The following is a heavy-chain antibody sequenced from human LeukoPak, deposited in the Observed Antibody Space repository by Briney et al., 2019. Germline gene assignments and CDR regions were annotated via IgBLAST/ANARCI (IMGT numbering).Heavy chain of an antibody. D-gene: IGHD4-23*01. CDR3: TRPYGGNDY. CDR1: GSTFTSYW. J-gene: IGHJ4*02. Sequence: GGSLRLSCAASGSTFTSYWMTWVRQASGKGLEWVGRIRSKANSYATAYAASVKGRFTISRDDSKNTAYLQMNSLKTEDTAVYYCTRPYGGNDYWGQGTLVTVSS. V-gene: IGHV3-73*01. CDR2: IRSKANSYAT.